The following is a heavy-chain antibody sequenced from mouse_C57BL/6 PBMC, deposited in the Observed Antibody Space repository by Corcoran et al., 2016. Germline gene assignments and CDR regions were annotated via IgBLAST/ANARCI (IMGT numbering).Heavy chain of an antibody. CDR3: ARRFYYYGSSPYFDY. CDR1: GYTFTDYN. CDR2: INPNNGGT. D-gene: IGHD1-1*01. V-gene: IGHV1-18*01. J-gene: IGHJ2*01. Sequence: EVQLQQSGPELVKPGASVKIPCKASGYTFTDYNMDWVKQSHGKSLEWIGDINPNNGGTIYNQKFKGKATLTVDKSSSTAYMELRSLTSEDTAVYYCARRFYYYGSSPYFDYWGQGTTLTVSS.